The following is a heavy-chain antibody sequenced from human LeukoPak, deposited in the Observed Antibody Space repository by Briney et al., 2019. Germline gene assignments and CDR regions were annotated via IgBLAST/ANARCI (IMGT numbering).Heavy chain of an antibody. Sequence: SQTLSLTCTVSGGSISSGSYYWSWIRQPAGKGREWIGRIYTSGSTNYNPSLKSRVTISVDTSKNQFSLKLSSVTAADTAVYYCARAVGTIFGVVSYYYYYMDVWGKGTTVTVSS. D-gene: IGHD3-3*01. J-gene: IGHJ6*03. CDR3: ARAVGTIFGVVSYYYYYMDV. CDR2: IYTSGST. CDR1: GGSISSGSYY. V-gene: IGHV4-61*02.